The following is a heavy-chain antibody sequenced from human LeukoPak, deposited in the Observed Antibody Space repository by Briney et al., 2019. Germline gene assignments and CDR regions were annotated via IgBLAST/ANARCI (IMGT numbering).Heavy chain of an antibody. D-gene: IGHD3-3*01. CDR1: GGSFSGYY. CDR2: INHSGST. V-gene: IGHV4-34*01. J-gene: IGHJ4*02. Sequence: SETLSLTCAVYGGSFSGYYWSWIRQPPGKGLEWIGEINHSGSTNYNPSLKSRVTISVDTSKNQFSLKLSSMTAADTAVYYCARGRRFSDYWGQGTLVTVSS. CDR3: ARGRRFSDY.